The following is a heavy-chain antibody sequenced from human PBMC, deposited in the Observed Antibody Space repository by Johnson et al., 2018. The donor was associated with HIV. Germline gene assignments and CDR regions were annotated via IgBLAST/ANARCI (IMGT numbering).Heavy chain of an antibody. J-gene: IGHJ3*02. Sequence: VESGGGVVQPGQSLRLSCAASGLTFSSYGMHWVRQAPGKGLEWVALISYDGSNKYYADSVKGRFTISRDNSKNTLFLQMNSLRPEDTSVYYCTTDLNVGYHAFDIWGQGTMVTVSS. CDR2: ISYDGSNK. V-gene: IGHV3-30*03. D-gene: IGHD5-12*01. CDR3: TTDLNVGYHAFDI. CDR1: GLTFSSYG.